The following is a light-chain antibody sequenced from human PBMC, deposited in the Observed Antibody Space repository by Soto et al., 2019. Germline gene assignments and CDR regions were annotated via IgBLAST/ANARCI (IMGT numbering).Light chain of an antibody. CDR1: RSLLYSDGNTY. V-gene: IGKV2-30*01. CDR3: MQGVYWPPGRA. Sequence: DVVMTQSPLSLPVTLGQPASISCRSSRSLLYSDGNTYLNWFQQRPGHSPSRLIYKVSNRDSWVPGRCRGSGSGTDFTPKISRVEAEDVWVYYCMQGVYWPPGRAFGQGTKVEIK. J-gene: IGKJ1*01. CDR2: KVS.